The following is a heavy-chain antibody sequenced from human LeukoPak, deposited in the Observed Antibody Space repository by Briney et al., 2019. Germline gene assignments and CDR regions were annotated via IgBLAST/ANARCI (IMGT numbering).Heavy chain of an antibody. CDR3: ATARRNDFWSSPYYFDY. CDR1: GYTFTSYD. Sequence: GASVKVSCKASGYTFTSYDINWVRQATGRGLEWMGWMNPNSGNTGYAQKFQGRVTMTEDTSTDTAYMELSSLRSEDTAVYYCATARRNDFWSSPYYFDYWGQGTLVTVSS. D-gene: IGHD3-3*01. J-gene: IGHJ4*02. V-gene: IGHV1-8*01. CDR2: MNPNSGNT.